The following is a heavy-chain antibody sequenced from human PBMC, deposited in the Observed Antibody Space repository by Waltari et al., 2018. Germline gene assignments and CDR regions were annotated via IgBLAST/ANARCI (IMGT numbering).Heavy chain of an antibody. D-gene: IGHD6-13*01. CDR3: AGAGWGIAAAGASQH. CDR1: GYTFTSYD. CDR2: MNPNSGNT. V-gene: IGHV1-8*02. J-gene: IGHJ1*01. Sequence: QVQLVQSGAEVKKPGASVKVSCKASGYTFTSYDINWVRQATGQGLEWMGWMNPNSGNTGHAQKFKGRFTMTRNTSRSTDYRELSSLRSQDTAVYYCAGAGWGIAAAGASQHWGQGTLVTVSS.